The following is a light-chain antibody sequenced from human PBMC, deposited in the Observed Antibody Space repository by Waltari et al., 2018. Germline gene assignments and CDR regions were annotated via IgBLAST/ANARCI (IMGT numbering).Light chain of an antibody. J-gene: IGLJ3*02. Sequence: QSALTQPASVSGSTGQSITIFCTGTSSDVGSYNLVSWYQQYPGKSPKLMIYEGSKRPSGVSNRFSGSKSGNTASLTISGLQAEDEADYYCCSYAGSTSWVFGGGTKLTVL. CDR1: SSDVGSYNL. CDR2: EGS. CDR3: CSYAGSTSWV. V-gene: IGLV2-23*01.